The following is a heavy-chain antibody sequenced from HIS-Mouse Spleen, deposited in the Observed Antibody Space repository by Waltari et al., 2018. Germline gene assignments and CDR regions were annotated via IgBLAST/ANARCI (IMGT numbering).Heavy chain of an antibody. Sequence: QVHLQESGPALVKPSQTLSLTCTFSGRSISSGCYYLIWIRQHPGKGLEWIGYIYYSGSTYYNPSLKSRVTISVDTSKNQFSLKLSSVTAADTAVYYCARGIAARPWFDPWGQGTLVTVSS. V-gene: IGHV4-31*03. CDR3: ARGIAARPWFDP. J-gene: IGHJ5*02. CDR2: IYYSGST. D-gene: IGHD6-6*01. CDR1: GRSISSGCYY.